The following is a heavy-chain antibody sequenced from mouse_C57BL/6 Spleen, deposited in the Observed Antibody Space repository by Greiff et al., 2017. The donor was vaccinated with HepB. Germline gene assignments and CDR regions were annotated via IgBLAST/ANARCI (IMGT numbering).Heavy chain of an antibody. V-gene: IGHV5-4*01. CDR3: AREDYYGSSYY. CDR2: ISDGGSYT. J-gene: IGHJ2*01. CDR1: GFTFSSYA. D-gene: IGHD1-1*01. Sequence: EVQLVESGGGLVKPGGSLKLSCAASGFTFSSYAMSWVRQTPDKRLEWVATISDGGSYTYYPDNVKGRFTISRDNAKNNLYLQMSHLKSEDTAMYYCAREDYYGSSYYWGQGTTLTVSS.